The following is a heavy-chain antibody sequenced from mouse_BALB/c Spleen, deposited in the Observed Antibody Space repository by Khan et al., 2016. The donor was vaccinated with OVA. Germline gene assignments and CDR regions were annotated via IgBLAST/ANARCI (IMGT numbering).Heavy chain of an antibody. D-gene: IGHD1-1*01. CDR3: ARRVLRWDFDY. CDR2: INPSTGYT. V-gene: IGHV1-7*01. J-gene: IGHJ2*01. Sequence: QVQLKQSGAELAKPGASVKMSCKASGYTFINYWILWIKQRPGQGLEWIGYINPSTGYTEYNQNFKDKATLTADKSSSTAYMQLSSLTSDDSTVYYCARRVLRWDFDYWGQGTTLTVSS. CDR1: GYTFINYW.